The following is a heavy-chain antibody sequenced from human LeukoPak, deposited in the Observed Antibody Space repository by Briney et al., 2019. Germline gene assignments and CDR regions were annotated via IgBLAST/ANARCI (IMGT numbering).Heavy chain of an antibody. J-gene: IGHJ4*02. Sequence: GGSLRLSCAASGFSFSDYSMNWVRQAPGKGLEWVSFISSYSIYIYYADSLKCRFTISRDNPKNSLYLQMNSLRAEDTAVYYCARDPFAGYDSSGYSSYDYWGQGTLVTVSS. V-gene: IGHV3-21*01. CDR1: GFSFSDYS. CDR3: ARDPFAGYDSSGYSSYDY. CDR2: ISSYSIYI. D-gene: IGHD3-22*01.